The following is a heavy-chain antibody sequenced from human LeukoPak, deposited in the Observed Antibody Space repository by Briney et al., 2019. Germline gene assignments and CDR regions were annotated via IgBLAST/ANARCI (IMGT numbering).Heavy chain of an antibody. Sequence: SETLSLTCTVSGGSISSYYWSWIRQPPGKGLEWIGYIYYSGSTYYNPSLKSRVTISVDTSKNQFSLKLSSVTAADTAVYYCARVDYYDSSGYSYAFDIWGQGTMVTVSS. CDR3: ARVDYYDSSGYSYAFDI. V-gene: IGHV4-59*08. J-gene: IGHJ3*02. CDR1: GGSISSYY. CDR2: IYYSGST. D-gene: IGHD3-22*01.